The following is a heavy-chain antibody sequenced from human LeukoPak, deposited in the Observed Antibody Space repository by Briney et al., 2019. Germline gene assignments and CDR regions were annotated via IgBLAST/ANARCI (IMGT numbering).Heavy chain of an antibody. CDR1: KFTFSKYW. CDR3: AKDFNGGNFDY. D-gene: IGHD4-23*01. J-gene: IGHJ4*02. Sequence: GGSLRLSCAVSKFTFSKYWMSWVRQAPGKGPEWVANIKQDGSEKSYADSVRGRFTISRDNAKNSLYLQMNSLRAEDTAVYYCAKDFNGGNFDYWGQGTLVTVSS. CDR2: IKQDGSEK. V-gene: IGHV3-7*01.